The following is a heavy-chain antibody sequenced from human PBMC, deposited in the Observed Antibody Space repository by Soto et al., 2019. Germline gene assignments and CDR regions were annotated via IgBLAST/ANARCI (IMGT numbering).Heavy chain of an antibody. CDR3: ARKSTQQWTPSDSMDV. Sequence: GESLKISCKGSGYSFTSYWISWVRQMPGKGLEWMGRIDPSDSYTNYSPSFQGHVTISADKSISTAYLQWSSLKASDTAMYYCARKSTQQWTPSDSMDVWGQGTXVTVSS. V-gene: IGHV5-10-1*01. J-gene: IGHJ6*02. D-gene: IGHD6-19*01. CDR1: GYSFTSYW. CDR2: IDPSDSYT.